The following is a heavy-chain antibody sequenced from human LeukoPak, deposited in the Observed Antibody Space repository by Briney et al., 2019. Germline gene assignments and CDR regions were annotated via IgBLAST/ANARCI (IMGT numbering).Heavy chain of an antibody. CDR3: AKDRCGSTNCYGDY. CDR1: GFTFSSYA. Sequence: GGSLRLSCTASGFTFSSYAMSWVRQAPGKGLEWVSAISGSGGSTYYADSVKGRFTISRDNSKNTLYLQMNSLRAEDTAVYYCAKDRCGSTNCYGDYWGQGTLVSVSS. CDR2: ISGSGGST. D-gene: IGHD2-2*01. J-gene: IGHJ4*02. V-gene: IGHV3-23*01.